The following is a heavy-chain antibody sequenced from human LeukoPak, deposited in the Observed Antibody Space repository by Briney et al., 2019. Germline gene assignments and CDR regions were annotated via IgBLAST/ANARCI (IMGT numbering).Heavy chain of an antibody. J-gene: IGHJ4*02. D-gene: IGHD2/OR15-2a*01. V-gene: IGHV1-2*02. CDR2: INPNSGGT. CDR1: GYTFTGYY. Sequence: GAPVKVSCRASGYTFTGYYMHWVRQAPGLGLEWMGWINPNSGGTNYAQKFQGRVTMTRDTSISTAYMELSRLRSDDTAVYYCARGRLLAAKYYFDYWGQGTLVTVSS. CDR3: ARGRLLAAKYYFDY.